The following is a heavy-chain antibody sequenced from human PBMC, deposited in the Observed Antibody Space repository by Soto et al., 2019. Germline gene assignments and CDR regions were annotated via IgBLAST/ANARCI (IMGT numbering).Heavy chain of an antibody. J-gene: IGHJ5*02. CDR3: ARSVFP. Sequence: QVQLQESGPGLVKTSQTLSLTCTVSGVAISSGGYYWSWIRQHPGKGLEWIGYIFYSGTTYYNPSLKRRVTISVDTSKNQFSLKLSSVTASDTAVYYCARSVFPWGQGTLVTVSS. CDR1: GVAISSGGYY. V-gene: IGHV4-31*03. CDR2: IFYSGTT.